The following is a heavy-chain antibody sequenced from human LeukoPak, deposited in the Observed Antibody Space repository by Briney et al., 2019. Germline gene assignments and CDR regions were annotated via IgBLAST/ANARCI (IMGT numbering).Heavy chain of an antibody. Sequence: SETLSLTCTVSGGSISSYYWSWIRQPPGKGLEWIGYIYYSGSTNYNPSLKSRVTISVDTSKNQFSLKLSSVTAADTAVYYCARVVRMYSSGWYRYFDYWGQGTLVTVSS. D-gene: IGHD6-19*01. CDR3: ARVVRMYSSGWYRYFDY. V-gene: IGHV4-59*01. CDR1: GGSISSYY. J-gene: IGHJ4*02. CDR2: IYYSGST.